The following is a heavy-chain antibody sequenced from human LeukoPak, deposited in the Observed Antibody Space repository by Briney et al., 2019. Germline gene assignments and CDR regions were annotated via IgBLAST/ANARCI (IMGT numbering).Heavy chain of an antibody. Sequence: PSETLSHTCTVSGGSISSGSYYWSWIRQPAGKGLEWIGRIYTSGSTNYNPSLKSRVTISVDTSKNQFSLKLSSVTAADTAVYYCAGLTYYDILSGYSCDYWGQGTLVTVSS. D-gene: IGHD3-9*01. CDR1: GGSISSGSYY. J-gene: IGHJ4*02. CDR2: IYTSGST. CDR3: AGLTYYDILSGYSCDY. V-gene: IGHV4-61*02.